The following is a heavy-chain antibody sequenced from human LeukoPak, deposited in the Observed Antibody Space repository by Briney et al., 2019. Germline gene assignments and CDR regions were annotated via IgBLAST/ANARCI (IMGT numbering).Heavy chain of an antibody. Sequence: GGSLRLSCAASGFTFSTYTMNWVRQAPGKGLEWVSSITSRSYIYYADSLKGRFTISRDNAKNSLYLQMNSLRAEDTAMYYCARDYGDYSYYWGQGTLVTVSS. V-gene: IGHV3-21*01. CDR3: ARDYGDYSYY. J-gene: IGHJ4*02. CDR2: ITSRSYI. D-gene: IGHD4-17*01. CDR1: GFTFSTYT.